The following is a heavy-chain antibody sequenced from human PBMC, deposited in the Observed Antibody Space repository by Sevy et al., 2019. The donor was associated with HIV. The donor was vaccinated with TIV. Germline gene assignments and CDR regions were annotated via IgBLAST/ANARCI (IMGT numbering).Heavy chain of an antibody. D-gene: IGHD2-8*01. CDR2: LSFGCGKI. J-gene: IGHJ4*02. V-gene: IGHV3-21*04. Sequence: GGSPRLSCAASGFAFYDYSMSWIRQAPGKGLEWVATLSFGCGKINYADSVKGRFTISRDNSKNSFYLQMDNLRVEDTALYYCAREGCTRPHDYWGQRTRVTVSS. CDR1: GFAFYDYS. CDR3: AREGCTRPHDY.